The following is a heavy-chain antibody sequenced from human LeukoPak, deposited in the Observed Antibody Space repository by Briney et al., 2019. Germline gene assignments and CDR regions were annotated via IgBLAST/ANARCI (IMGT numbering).Heavy chain of an antibody. D-gene: IGHD6-13*01. CDR2: ISGSGGST. V-gene: IGHV3-23*01. CDR3: AKAIAAAGRTYGMDV. Sequence: GGSLRLSCAASGFTFSSYAMSWVRQAPGKGLEWVSAISGSGGSTYYADSVEGRFTISRDNSKNTLYLQMNSLRAEDTAVYYCAKAIAAAGRTYGMDVRGQGTTVTVSS. CDR1: GFTFSSYA. J-gene: IGHJ6*02.